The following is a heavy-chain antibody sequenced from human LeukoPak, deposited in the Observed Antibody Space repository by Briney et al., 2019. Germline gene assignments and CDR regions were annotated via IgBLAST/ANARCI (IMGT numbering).Heavy chain of an antibody. D-gene: IGHD6-13*01. J-gene: IGHJ5*02. Sequence: SETLSLTCTVSGGSISSYYWSWIRQPAGKGLEWIGRIYTSGSTNYNPSLKSRVTISVDKSKNQFSLKLSSVTAADTAVYYCAGDGGIAAAGNWFDPWGQGTLVTVSS. CDR1: GGSISSYY. V-gene: IGHV4-4*07. CDR3: AGDGGIAAAGNWFDP. CDR2: IYTSGST.